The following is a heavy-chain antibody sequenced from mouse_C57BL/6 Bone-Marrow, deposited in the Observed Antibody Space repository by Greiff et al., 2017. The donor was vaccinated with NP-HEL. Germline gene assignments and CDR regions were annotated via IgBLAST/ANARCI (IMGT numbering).Heavy chain of an antibody. CDR1: GYSIISGYY. Sequence: EVQLQQSGPGLVKPSQSLSLTCSVTGYSIISGYYLNWIRQFPGNKLEWMAYISYDGSNNYNPSLKNRISITRDISKNQFFLKLTSVTTEDTATYYCAREGGYYGSPFAYWGQGTLVTVSA. V-gene: IGHV3-6*01. CDR3: AREGGYYGSPFAY. CDR2: ISYDGSN. J-gene: IGHJ3*01. D-gene: IGHD1-1*01.